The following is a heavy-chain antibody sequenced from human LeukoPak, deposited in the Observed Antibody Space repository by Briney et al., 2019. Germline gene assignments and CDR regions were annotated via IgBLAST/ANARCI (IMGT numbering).Heavy chain of an antibody. CDR3: ATRGYTYGNFDY. J-gene: IGHJ4*02. D-gene: IGHD5-18*01. CDR2: ISGSGGST. CDR1: GFSFSSYP. V-gene: IGHV3-23*01. Sequence: GGSPRLSCAASGFSFSSYPMSWVRQAPGKGLEWVSAISGSGGSTYYADSVKGRFTISRDNSKKTLYLQMSSLRAEDTAVYYCATRGYTYGNFDYWGQGTLVTVSS.